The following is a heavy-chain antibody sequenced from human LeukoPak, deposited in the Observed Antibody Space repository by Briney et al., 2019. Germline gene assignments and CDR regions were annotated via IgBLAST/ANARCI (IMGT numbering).Heavy chain of an antibody. CDR3: TTVTVCTGSSCPGAFNY. CDR2: ISYDGSNK. J-gene: IGHJ4*02. D-gene: IGHD2-15*01. V-gene: IGHV3-30*03. Sequence: GGSLRLSCAASGFTFSSYGMDRVRQAPGKGLGGVAVISYDGSNKYYALSVKGGFTISRDNSTNTLYLQKISVKTEDTGVYLCTTVTVCTGSSCPGAFNYWGKGTLVTVSS. CDR1: GFTFSSYG.